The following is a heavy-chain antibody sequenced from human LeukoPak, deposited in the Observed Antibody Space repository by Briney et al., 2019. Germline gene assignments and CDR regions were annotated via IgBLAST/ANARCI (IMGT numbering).Heavy chain of an antibody. V-gene: IGHV4-39*01. Sequence: SETLSLTCTVSGGSISSSSYYWGWIRQPPGKGLEWIGSIYYSGSTYYNPSLKSRVTISVDTSKNQFSLKLSSVTAADTAVNYCARLSYYYDSSGYHTTDAFDIWGQGTMVTVSS. CDR1: GGSISSSSYY. CDR2: IYYSGST. D-gene: IGHD3-22*01. J-gene: IGHJ3*02. CDR3: ARLSYYYDSSGYHTTDAFDI.